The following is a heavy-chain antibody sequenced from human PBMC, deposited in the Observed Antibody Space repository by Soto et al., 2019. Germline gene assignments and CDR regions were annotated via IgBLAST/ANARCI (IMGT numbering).Heavy chain of an antibody. D-gene: IGHD5-12*01. J-gene: IGHJ4*02. V-gene: IGHV3-30*03. CDR3: ARHSPLNSGYDSLDY. CDR2: ISYDGSNK. CDR1: GFTFSSYG. Sequence: GSLRLSCAASGFTFSSYGMHWVRQAPGKGLEWVAVISYDGSNKYYADSVKGRFTISRDNSKNTLYLQMNSLRAEDTAVYYCARHSPLNSGYDSLDYWGQGTLVTVSS.